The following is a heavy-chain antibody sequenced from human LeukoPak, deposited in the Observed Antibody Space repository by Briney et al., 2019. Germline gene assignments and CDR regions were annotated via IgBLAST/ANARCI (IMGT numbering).Heavy chain of an antibody. D-gene: IGHD5-18*01. CDR3: VFNLWIQSPHAFDI. J-gene: IGHJ3*02. CDR1: GFTFSSYG. CDR2: ISYDGSNK. Sequence: QPGRSLRLSCAASGFTFSSYGMHWVRQAPGKGLEWVAVISYDGSNKYYADSVKGRFTISRDNSKNTLYLQTNSLRAEDTAVYYCVFNLWIQSPHAFDIWGQGTMVTVSS. V-gene: IGHV3-30*03.